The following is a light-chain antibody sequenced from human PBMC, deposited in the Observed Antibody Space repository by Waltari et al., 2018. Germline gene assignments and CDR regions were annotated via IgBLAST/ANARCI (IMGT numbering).Light chain of an antibody. CDR2: LNSDGTH. Sequence: QVVLTQSPSASASLGASVKLTCTPSTGHSSYAIAWHQQRPEKGPRYLMKLNSDGTHTKGDGIPDRFSGSSSGAERYLTVSSLQSEDEADYYCQTWGTGRVFGGGTRLTVL. J-gene: IGLJ3*02. V-gene: IGLV4-69*01. CDR1: TGHSSYA. CDR3: QTWGTGRV.